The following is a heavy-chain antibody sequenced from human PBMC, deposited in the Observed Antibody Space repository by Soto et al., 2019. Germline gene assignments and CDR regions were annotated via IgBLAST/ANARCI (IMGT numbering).Heavy chain of an antibody. Sequence: GGSLRLSCPASGFTFSSYAMSWVRQAPGKGLEWVSAISGSGDSTYYADSVKGRFTISRDTSKNTLYLQMDSLRAEDTALYYCAKSYSSNWYDYFDYWGQGTLVTVSS. J-gene: IGHJ4*02. V-gene: IGHV3-23*01. CDR2: ISGSGDST. CDR3: AKSYSSNWYDYFDY. CDR1: GFTFSSYA. D-gene: IGHD6-13*01.